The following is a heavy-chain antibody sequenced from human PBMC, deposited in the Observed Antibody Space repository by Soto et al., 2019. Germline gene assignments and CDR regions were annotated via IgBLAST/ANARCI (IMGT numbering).Heavy chain of an antibody. Sequence: ASVKVSCKVSGYTLTELSMHWVRQAPGKGLEWMGGFDPEDGETIYAQKFQGRVTMTGDTPTDKAYMELSSLRSEDTAGYYGATGGSDCSGTSCYYPYFDYWGQGTLVTVSS. V-gene: IGHV1-24*01. CDR3: ATGGSDCSGTSCYYPYFDY. CDR1: GYTLTELS. CDR2: FDPEDGET. D-gene: IGHD2-2*01. J-gene: IGHJ4*02.